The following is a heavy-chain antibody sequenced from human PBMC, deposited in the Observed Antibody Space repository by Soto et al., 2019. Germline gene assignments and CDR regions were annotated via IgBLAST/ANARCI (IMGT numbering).Heavy chain of an antibody. V-gene: IGHV3-73*01. J-gene: IGHJ6*02. CDR3: TRQPRSEDYYGMDV. CDR2: IRSKANSYAT. Sequence: GGSLRLSCAASGFTFSGSAMHWVRQASGKGLEWVGRIRSKANSYATAYAASVKGRFTISRDDSKNTAYLQMNSLRTEDTAVYYCTRQPRSEDYYGMDVWGQGTTVTVSS. CDR1: GFTFSGSA.